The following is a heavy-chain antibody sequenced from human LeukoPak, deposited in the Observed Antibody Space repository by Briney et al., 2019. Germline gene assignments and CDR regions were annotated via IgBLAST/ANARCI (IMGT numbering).Heavy chain of an antibody. J-gene: IGHJ6*03. CDR2: IYYSGST. D-gene: IGHD5-18*01. CDR3: ARRAAVWNTPMIRFDYYMDV. Sequence: KTSETLSLTCDVSGYSIRSGSYWGWIRQPPGKGLERIRSIYYSGSTNYNPSLKSQATISVDTSMNQFSLKLSSVTAADTAVYYCARRAAVWNTPMIRFDYYMDVWGKGTTVTVSS. CDR1: GYSIRSGSY. V-gene: IGHV4-38-2*01.